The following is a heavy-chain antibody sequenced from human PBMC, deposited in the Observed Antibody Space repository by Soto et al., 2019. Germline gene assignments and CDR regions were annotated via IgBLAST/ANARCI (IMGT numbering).Heavy chain of an antibody. D-gene: IGHD3-16*01. CDR1: GGSVNNYY. CDR3: ARRGHSYYYMDV. Sequence: SETLSLTCSVSGGSVNNYYWHWIRQSPGKGLEWIGYVSYSGSTSYNPSLKSRVTISADTSKNQFSLKMSSVTAADTAVYYCARRGHSYYYMDVWGKGTSGTFSS. CDR2: VSYSGST. V-gene: IGHV4-59*08. J-gene: IGHJ6*03.